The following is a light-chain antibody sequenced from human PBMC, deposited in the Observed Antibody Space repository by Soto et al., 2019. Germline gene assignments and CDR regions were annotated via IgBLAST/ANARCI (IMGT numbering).Light chain of an antibody. V-gene: IGKV1-5*01. CDR1: QSISTW. Sequence: DIQMTQSPSTLSAFVGDRVTITCRASQSISTWLAWYQQKPGKAPKLLIYDASSLESGVPSRFSGSGSGTDFTLTISSLQPEDFATYYCQQSYTTVTFGQGTKVDIK. CDR2: DAS. J-gene: IGKJ2*01. CDR3: QQSYTTVT.